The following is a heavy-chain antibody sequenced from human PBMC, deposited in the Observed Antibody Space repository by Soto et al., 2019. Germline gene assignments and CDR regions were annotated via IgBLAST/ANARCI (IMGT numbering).Heavy chain of an antibody. V-gene: IGHV4-39*01. CDR1: GVPISNSSYY. Sequence: SETLSLTCTVSGVPISNSSYYWGWIRRPPGKGLEWIGTIYYSGITYYNPSLKSRVTISVDTSKNQFSLKLTSVTAADTAVYYCARHGSNWGQGTLVTVSS. CDR2: IYYSGIT. CDR3: ARHGSN. J-gene: IGHJ4*02.